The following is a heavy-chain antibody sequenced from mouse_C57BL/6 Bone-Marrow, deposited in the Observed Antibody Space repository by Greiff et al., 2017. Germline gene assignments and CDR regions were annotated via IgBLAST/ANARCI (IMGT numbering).Heavy chain of an antibody. J-gene: IGHJ2*01. Sequence: VQLQQSGPELVKPGASVKISCKASGYSFTGYYMNWVKQSPEKSLEWIGEINPSTGGTTYNQKFKAKATLTVDKSSSTAYMQLKHLTSEDSAVYYCARGREVFDYGSSPFDYWGQGTTLTVSS. CDR3: ARGREVFDYGSSPFDY. V-gene: IGHV1-42*01. D-gene: IGHD1-1*01. CDR1: GYSFTGYY. CDR2: INPSTGGT.